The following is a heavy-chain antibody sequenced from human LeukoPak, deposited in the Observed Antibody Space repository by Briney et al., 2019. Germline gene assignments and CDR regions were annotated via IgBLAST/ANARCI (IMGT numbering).Heavy chain of an antibody. CDR1: GGSFSGYY. J-gene: IGHJ4*02. Sequence: PSETLSLTCAVYGGSFSGYYWSWIRQPPGKGLERIGEINHSGSTNYNPSLKSRVTISVDTSKNQFSLKLSSVTAADTAVYYCARGWGYSSSWYGYWGQGTLVTVSS. CDR2: INHSGST. D-gene: IGHD6-13*01. CDR3: ARGWGYSSSWYGY. V-gene: IGHV4-34*01.